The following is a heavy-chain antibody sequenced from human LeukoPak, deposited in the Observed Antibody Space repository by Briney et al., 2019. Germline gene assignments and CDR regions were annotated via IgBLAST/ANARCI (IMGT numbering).Heavy chain of an antibody. D-gene: IGHD1-1*01. V-gene: IGHV1-18*01. CDR1: GYTFTSYG. CDR3: ARGHSRRYRTYYGMDV. CDR2: ISAYNGNT. Sequence: ASVKVSCKASGYTFTSYGISWVRQAPGQGLEWMGWISAYNGNTNYAQKLQGRVTMTTDTSTSTAYMELRSLRSDDTAVYYCARGHSRRYRTYYGMDVWGQGTTVTVSS. J-gene: IGHJ6*02.